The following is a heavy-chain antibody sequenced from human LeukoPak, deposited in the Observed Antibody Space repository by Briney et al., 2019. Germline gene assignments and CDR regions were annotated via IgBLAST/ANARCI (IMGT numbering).Heavy chain of an antibody. CDR2: IYYSGST. V-gene: IGHV4-59*12. D-gene: IGHD5-18*01. CDR1: GGSISSYY. CDR3: AHTAMVSTLDY. Sequence: SETLSLTCTVSGGSISSYYWSWIRQPPGKGLEWIGYIYYSGSTNYNPSLKSRVTISVDTSKNQFSLKLSSVTAADTAVYYCAHTAMVSTLDYWGQGTLVTVSS. J-gene: IGHJ4*02.